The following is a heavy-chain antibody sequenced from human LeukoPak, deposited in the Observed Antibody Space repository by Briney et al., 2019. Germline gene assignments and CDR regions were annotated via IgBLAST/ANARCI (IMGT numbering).Heavy chain of an antibody. J-gene: IGHJ5*01. D-gene: IGHD2-15*01. CDR1: GYMFSSYW. CDR3: ARPSDGSWNSFDS. V-gene: IGHV5-51*01. Sequence: GESLKISCKGCGYMFSSYWIAWVRQMPGKGLEWMAIIYPGDSDTRYSPSFQGQVTISADKSTSTAYLQWGSLKASDTAMYYCARPSDGSWNSFDSWGQGTLVTVSS. CDR2: IYPGDSDT.